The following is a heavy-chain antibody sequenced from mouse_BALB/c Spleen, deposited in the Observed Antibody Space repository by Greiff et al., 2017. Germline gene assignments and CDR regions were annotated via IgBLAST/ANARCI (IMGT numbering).Heavy chain of an antibody. CDR3: ARVGYPLAY. CDR1: GFSLTSYG. V-gene: IGHV2-9*02. CDR2: IWAGGST. Sequence: VMLVESGPGLVAPSQSLSITCTVSGFSLTSYGVHWVRQPPGKGLEWLGVIWAGGSTNYNSALMSRLSISKDNSKSQVFLKMNSLQTDDTAMYYCARVGYPLAYWGQGTLVTVSA. D-gene: IGHD2-2*01. J-gene: IGHJ3*01.